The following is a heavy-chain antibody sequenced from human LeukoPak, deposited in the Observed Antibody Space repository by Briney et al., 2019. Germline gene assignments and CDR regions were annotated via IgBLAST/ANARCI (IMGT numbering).Heavy chain of an antibody. V-gene: IGHV3-30*04. CDR3: ARGGGYCSGGSCYSGVLYMDV. Sequence: GGSLRLSCAASGFTFSSYAMHWVRQAPGKGLEWVAVISYDGSNKYYADSVKGRFTISRDNSKNTLYLQMNSLRAEDTAVYYCARGGGYCSGGSCYSGVLYMDVWGKGTTVTISS. CDR2: ISYDGSNK. CDR1: GFTFSSYA. J-gene: IGHJ6*03. D-gene: IGHD2-15*01.